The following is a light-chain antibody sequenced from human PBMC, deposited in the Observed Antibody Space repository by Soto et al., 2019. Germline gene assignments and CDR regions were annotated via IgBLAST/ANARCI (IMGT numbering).Light chain of an antibody. J-gene: IGLJ3*02. Sequence: QLVLTQPPSASGTPGQRVSISCSGSSSDIGNNYVYWYKHLPGTAPKLLIYRNDERPSGVPDRFSGSKSGTSASLAISGLRSEDEADYYCAAWDDSLSVGVFGGGTKLTVL. CDR1: SSDIGNNY. V-gene: IGLV1-47*01. CDR2: RND. CDR3: AAWDDSLSVGV.